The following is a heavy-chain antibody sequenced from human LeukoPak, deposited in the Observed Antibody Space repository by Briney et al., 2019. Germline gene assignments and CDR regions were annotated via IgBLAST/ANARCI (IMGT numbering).Heavy chain of an antibody. Sequence: QPGGSLRLSCAASGFTFSGYAMNWVRQAPGKGLEGVSHIYISRSSNIISYADSVKGRFTISRDNAQNSLYLQMNGLRDEDTAVYYCVRDRAYSFDYWGHGTLVTVSP. CDR3: VRDRAYSFDY. CDR1: GFTFSGYA. CDR2: ISRSSNII. V-gene: IGHV3-48*02. D-gene: IGHD2-21*01. J-gene: IGHJ4*01.